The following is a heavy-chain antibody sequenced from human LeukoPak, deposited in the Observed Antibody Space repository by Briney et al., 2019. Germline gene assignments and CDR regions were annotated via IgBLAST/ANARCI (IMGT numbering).Heavy chain of an antibody. V-gene: IGHV3-48*01. D-gene: IGHD6-19*01. J-gene: IGHJ6*03. CDR3: ARDSGWYEGPLHYYYMDV. CDR2: TSSSSSTI. CDR1: GFTFSSYS. Sequence: GGSLRLSCAASGFTFSSYSMNWVRQAPGKGLEWVSYTSSSSSTIYYADSVKGRFTISRDNAKNSLYLQMNSLRAEDTAVYYCARDSGWYEGPLHYYYMDVWGKGTTVTVSS.